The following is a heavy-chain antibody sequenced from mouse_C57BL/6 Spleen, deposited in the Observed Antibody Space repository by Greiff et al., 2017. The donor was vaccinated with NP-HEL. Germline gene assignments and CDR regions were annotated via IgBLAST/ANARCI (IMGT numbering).Heavy chain of an antibody. V-gene: IGHV10-1*01. CDR1: GFSFNTYA. Sequence: EVKLVESGGGLVQPKGSLKLSCAASGFSFNTYAMNWVRQAPGKGLEWVARIRSKSNNYATYYADSVKDRFTISRDDSESMLYLQMNNLKTEDTAMYYCVRQEITRYFDVWGTGTTVTVSS. CDR2: IRSKSNNYAT. D-gene: IGHD1-1*01. CDR3: VRQEITRYFDV. J-gene: IGHJ1*03.